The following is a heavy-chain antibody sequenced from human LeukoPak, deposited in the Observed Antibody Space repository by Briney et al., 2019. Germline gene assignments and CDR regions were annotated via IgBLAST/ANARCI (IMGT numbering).Heavy chain of an antibody. D-gene: IGHD3-3*01. CDR1: GFTFSSYS. Sequence: PGRSLRLSCAASGFTFSSYSMNWVRQAPGKGLEWVSSISSSSSYIYYADSVKGRFTISRDNAKNSLYLQMNSLRAEDTAVYYCARDYPFTTHYYMDVWGKGTTVTVSS. V-gene: IGHV3-21*01. CDR3: ARDYPFTTHYYMDV. J-gene: IGHJ6*03. CDR2: ISSSSSYI.